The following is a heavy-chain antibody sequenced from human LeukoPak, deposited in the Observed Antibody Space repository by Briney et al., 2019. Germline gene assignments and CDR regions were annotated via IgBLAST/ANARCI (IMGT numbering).Heavy chain of an antibody. V-gene: IGHV3-30*04. CDR1: GFTFSSYA. Sequence: GGSLRLSCAASGFTFSSYAMHWVRQAPGKGLEWVAVISYDGSNKYYADSVKGRFTISRDNSKNTLYLQMNSLRAEDTAVYYCARAGGSDAFDIWGQGTTVTVSS. J-gene: IGHJ3*02. D-gene: IGHD3-16*01. CDR3: ARAGGSDAFDI. CDR2: ISYDGSNK.